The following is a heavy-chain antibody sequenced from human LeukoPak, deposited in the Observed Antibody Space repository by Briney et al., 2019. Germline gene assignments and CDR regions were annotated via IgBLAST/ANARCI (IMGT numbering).Heavy chain of an antibody. CDR3: ARVLAVAGTGGVFHYYYMDV. V-gene: IGHV4-59*01. D-gene: IGHD6-19*01. CDR2: IYYSGDT. CDR1: HGSISGYS. J-gene: IGHJ6*03. Sequence: PSETLSLTFTVSHGSISGYSWSWIRQSPGGGLEWIGYIYYSGDTAYNPSLTSRVTISVDTSKNQFSLKLSSVTAADTAVYYCARVLAVAGTGGVFHYYYMDVWGKGTTVTVSS.